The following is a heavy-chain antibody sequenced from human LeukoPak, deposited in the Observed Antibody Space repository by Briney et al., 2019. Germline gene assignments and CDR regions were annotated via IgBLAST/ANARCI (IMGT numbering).Heavy chain of an antibody. V-gene: IGHV4-4*09. CDR1: VGSFSGYY. CDR2: IYTSGST. D-gene: IGHD2-21*01. Sequence: SSETLSLTCAVYVGSFSGYYWSWIRQPPGKGLEWIGYIYTSGSTNYNPSLKSRVTISVDTSKNQFSLKLSSVTAADTAVYYCATTTTIASWFDPWGQGTLVTVSS. J-gene: IGHJ5*02. CDR3: ATTTTIASWFDP.